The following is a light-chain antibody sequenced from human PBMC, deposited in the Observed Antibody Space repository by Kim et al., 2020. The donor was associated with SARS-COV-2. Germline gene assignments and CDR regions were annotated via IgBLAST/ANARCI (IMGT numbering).Light chain of an antibody. CDR2: RES. V-gene: IGLV3-9*01. CDR3: QVWDSSTVV. CDR1: NIGSKN. Sequence: SVALGETARITCGGNNIGSKNVHWYQQKPGQAPVLVIYRESNRPSGIPERFSGSNSGNTATLTISRAQAGDEADYYCQVWDSSTVVFGGGTQLTVL. J-gene: IGLJ2*01.